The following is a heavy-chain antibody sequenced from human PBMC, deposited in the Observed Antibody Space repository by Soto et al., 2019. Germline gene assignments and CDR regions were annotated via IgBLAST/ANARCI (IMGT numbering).Heavy chain of an antibody. V-gene: IGHV4-38-2*01. Sequence: SETLSLTCAVSAHSISSGYYWGWIRQPPGKGLEWIGSIYHSGDTYYNPSLKSRVTMSLDTSKNQFSLKLSSVTAADTAVYYCAAFSGYYDFWGQGTLVTVSS. CDR1: AHSISSGYY. CDR2: IYHSGDT. CDR3: AAFSGYYDF. J-gene: IGHJ4*02. D-gene: IGHD2-15*01.